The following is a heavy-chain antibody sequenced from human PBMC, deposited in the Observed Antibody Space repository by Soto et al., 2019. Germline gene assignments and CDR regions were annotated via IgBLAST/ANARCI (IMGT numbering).Heavy chain of an antibody. CDR3: ARDAYLGSGSYAF. D-gene: IGHD3-10*01. CDR2: IWFDGSNK. CDR1: GFTFSSYG. V-gene: IGHV3-33*01. Sequence: GGSLRLSCAASGFTFSSYGMHWVRQAPGKGLEWVAVIWFDGSNKDYADSVKGRFAISRDHYKNTLYLQMNNLRAEDTAVYYCARDAYLGSGSYAFWGHGTLVTVSS. J-gene: IGHJ4*01.